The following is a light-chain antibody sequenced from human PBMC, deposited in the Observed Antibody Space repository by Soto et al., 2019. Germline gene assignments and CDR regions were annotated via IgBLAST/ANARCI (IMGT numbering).Light chain of an antibody. V-gene: IGKV1-16*01. CDR3: QQYNSYPIT. CDR1: QGINNF. Sequence: DIQMTQSPSSLSASVGDRVTITCRASQGINNFLAWFQLKPGEAPKSLIYAASTLQSGVPSRFSGSRSETDFTLTISSMQPEDFATYFCQQYNSYPITFGQGTRLEIK. CDR2: AAS. J-gene: IGKJ5*01.